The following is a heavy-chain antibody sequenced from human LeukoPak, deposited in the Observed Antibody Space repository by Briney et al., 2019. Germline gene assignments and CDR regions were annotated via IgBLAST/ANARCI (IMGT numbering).Heavy chain of an antibody. CDR1: RGSISTYY. Sequence: SETLSLTCTISRGSISTYYWSWIRQPPGTTLEWIGYIHYTGRTIYNPSLESRVTMSLDTPKNEFSLRLTSMTAADSAVYYCARGRPDPQNSDYWDYWGQGILVTVSS. J-gene: IGHJ4*02. D-gene: IGHD3-22*01. CDR3: ARGRPDPQNSDYWDY. CDR2: IHYTGRT. V-gene: IGHV4-59*13.